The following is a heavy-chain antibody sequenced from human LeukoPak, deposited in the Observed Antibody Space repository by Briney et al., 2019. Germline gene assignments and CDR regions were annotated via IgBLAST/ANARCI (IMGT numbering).Heavy chain of an antibody. V-gene: IGHV4-4*07. J-gene: IGHJ5*02. CDR3: TRDTGTTGEVKFDP. CDR2: IYTSGST. CDR1: GNSFGDYY. Sequence: SETLSLTCTVSGNSFGDYYWSWIREPAGKGLEWIGRIYTSGSTTYNPSLKSRVTMSVDTSKSQFSLNLMSVTAADTAVYYCTRDTGTTGEVKFDPWGQGTLVTVSS. D-gene: IGHD4-17*01.